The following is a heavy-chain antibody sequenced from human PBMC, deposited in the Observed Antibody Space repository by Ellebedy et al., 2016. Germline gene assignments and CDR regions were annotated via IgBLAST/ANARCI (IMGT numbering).Heavy chain of an antibody. CDR3: VYGDYDDAFDI. J-gene: IGHJ3*02. CDR1: GGSFSGYY. D-gene: IGHD4-17*01. V-gene: IGHV4-34*01. CDR2: INHSGST. Sequence: SETLSLTXAVYGGSFSGYYWSWIRQPPGKGLEWIGEINHSGSTNYNPSLKSRVTISVDTSKNQFSLKLSSVTAADTAVYYCVYGDYDDAFDIWGQGTMVTVSS.